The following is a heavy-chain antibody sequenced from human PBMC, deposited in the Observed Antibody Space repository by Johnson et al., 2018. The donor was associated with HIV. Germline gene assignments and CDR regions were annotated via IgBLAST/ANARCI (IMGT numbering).Heavy chain of an antibody. J-gene: IGHJ3*02. Sequence: VQLVASGGRVVQPGRSLRLSCAASGFTLSKHPMHWVRQAPGKGLEWVTVIWYDGSNKHYADSVKGRFTISRDNSKNTLFLQMNSLRAEDTAVYYCARDPAAAALRAFDIWGQGTMVTVSS. CDR2: IWYDGSNK. V-gene: IGHV3-33*01. CDR3: ARDPAAAALRAFDI. D-gene: IGHD6-13*01. CDR1: GFTLSKHP.